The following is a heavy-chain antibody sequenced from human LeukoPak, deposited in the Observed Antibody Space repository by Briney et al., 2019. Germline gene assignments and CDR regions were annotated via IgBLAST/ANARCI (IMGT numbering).Heavy chain of an antibody. Sequence: GGSLRLSCAASGFTFSGHSMTWVRQTPGKGLEWVSVIFGNGVKTYYADSLKGRFTISRDNSKNTLYLQMNSLRAEDTAVYYCARDISVRGYSYGSEPDDAFDIWGQGTMVTVSS. CDR1: GFTFSGHS. D-gene: IGHD5-18*01. CDR2: IFGNGVKT. CDR3: ARDISVRGYSYGSEPDDAFDI. V-gene: IGHV3-23*01. J-gene: IGHJ3*02.